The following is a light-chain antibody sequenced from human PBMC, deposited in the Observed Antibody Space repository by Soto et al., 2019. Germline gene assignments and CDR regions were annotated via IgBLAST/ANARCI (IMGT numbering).Light chain of an antibody. J-gene: IGKJ1*01. CDR1: QSVSSY. V-gene: IGKV3-11*01. CDR2: DAS. CDR3: HQRQSWPRT. Sequence: EIVFSQSPAPLSFSPGGKTTAPLRASQSVSSYLAWYQQKPGQAPRLLIYDASNRATGIPARFSGSGSGTDFTLTISSLAPDDFAIYYCHQRQSWPRTFGQGTKVDIK.